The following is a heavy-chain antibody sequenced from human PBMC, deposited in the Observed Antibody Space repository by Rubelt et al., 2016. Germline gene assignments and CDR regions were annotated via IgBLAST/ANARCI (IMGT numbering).Heavy chain of an antibody. D-gene: IGHD2-2*02. J-gene: IGHJ6*02. CDR2: IYYSGST. CDR3: ARVSRYCSSTSCYKGGYYYYGMDV. CDR1: GGSISSYY. Sequence: GAGLVKPSETLSLTCTVSGGSISSYYWSWIRQHPGKGLEWIGYIYYSGSTYYNPSLKSRVTISVDTSKNQFSLKLSSVTAADTAVYYCARVSRYCSSTSCYKGGYYYYGMDVWGQGTTVTVSS. V-gene: IGHV4-59*12.